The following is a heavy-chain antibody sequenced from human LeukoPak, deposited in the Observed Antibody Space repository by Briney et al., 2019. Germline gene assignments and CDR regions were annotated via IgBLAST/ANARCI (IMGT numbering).Heavy chain of an antibody. CDR3: AKDAYGDFIDY. D-gene: IGHD4-17*01. Sequence: PGGSLRLSCAASGFTVSSNYMSWVRQAPGKGLEWVSVIYSGGSTYYADSVKGRFTISRDNSKNTLYLQMNSLRAEDTAVYYCAKDAYGDFIDYWGQGTLVTVSS. J-gene: IGHJ4*02. V-gene: IGHV3-53*01. CDR1: GFTVSSNY. CDR2: IYSGGST.